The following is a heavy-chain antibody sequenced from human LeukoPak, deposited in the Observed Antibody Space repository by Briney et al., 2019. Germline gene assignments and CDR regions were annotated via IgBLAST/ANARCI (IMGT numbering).Heavy chain of an antibody. CDR2: INGDGSTT. V-gene: IGHV3-74*01. D-gene: IGHD1-26*01. CDR1: GFTFSSYW. Sequence: GGSLRLSCAASGFTFSSYWMHWVRQAPGKGLVWVSRINGDGSTTTYADSVTGRFTISRDNAKNTQYLQMNRLGAEDTAVYYCAAKGNGYTGIYVFAHWGQGTLVTVSS. J-gene: IGHJ4*02. CDR3: AAKGNGYTGIYVFAH.